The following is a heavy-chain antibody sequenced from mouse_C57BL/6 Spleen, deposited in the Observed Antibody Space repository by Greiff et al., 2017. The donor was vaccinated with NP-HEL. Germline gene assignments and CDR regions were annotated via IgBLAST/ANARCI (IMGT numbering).Heavy chain of an antibody. D-gene: IGHD2-5*01. J-gene: IGHJ2*01. V-gene: IGHV1-69*01. CDR1: GYTFTSYW. CDR3: ASIYYSNYLEY. Sequence: QVQLQQPGAELVMPGASVKLSCKASGYTFTSYWMHWVKQRPGQGLEWIGEIDPSDSYTNYNQKFKGKSTLTVDKSSSTAYMQLSSLTSEDSAVYYCASIYYSNYLEYWGQGTTLTVSS. CDR2: IDPSDSYT.